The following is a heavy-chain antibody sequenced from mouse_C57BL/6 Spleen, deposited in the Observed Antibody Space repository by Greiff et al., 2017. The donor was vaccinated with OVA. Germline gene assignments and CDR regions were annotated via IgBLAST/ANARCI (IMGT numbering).Heavy chain of an antibody. V-gene: IGHV1-69*01. CDR2: IDPSDSYT. D-gene: IGHD1-1*01. CDR1: GYTFTSYW. Sequence: QVQLQQPGAELVMPGASVKLSCKASGYTFTSYWMHWVKQRPGQGLEWIGEIDPSDSYTNYNQKFKGKSTLTVNKSSSTAYMQLSSLTSEDSAVYYAAKNGGYGSRGNYFDYWGQGTTLTVSS. CDR3: AKNGGYGSRGNYFDY. J-gene: IGHJ2*01.